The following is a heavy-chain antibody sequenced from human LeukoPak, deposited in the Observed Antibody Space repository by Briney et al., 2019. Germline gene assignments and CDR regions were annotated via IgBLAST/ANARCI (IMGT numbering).Heavy chain of an antibody. V-gene: IGHV4-34*01. CDR2: INHSGST. CDR1: GGSFSGYY. J-gene: IGHJ4*02. Sequence: SETLSLTCAVYGGSFSGYYWSWIRQPPGKGLEWIGEINHSGSTNYNPSLKSRVTISVDTSKNQSSLKLSSVTAADTAVYYCARTGYSGYDFDYWGQGTLVTVSS. CDR3: ARTGYSGYDFDY. D-gene: IGHD5-12*01.